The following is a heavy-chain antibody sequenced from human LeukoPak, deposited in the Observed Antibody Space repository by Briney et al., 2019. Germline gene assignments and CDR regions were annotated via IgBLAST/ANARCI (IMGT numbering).Heavy chain of an antibody. CDR1: GFTIGTAW. V-gene: IGHV3-15*01. Sequence: GGFLRLSCVSSGFTIGTAWMSWVRQAPGKGLEWLGHIKSEGEGATTDYAAPAKGRFAISRDDSKNMIYLQMSSLKIDDTAIYYCIAHFPYFYGFDVWGKGTTVTVSS. D-gene: IGHD3-3*02. J-gene: IGHJ6*04. CDR3: IAHFPYFYGFDV. CDR2: IKSEGEGATT.